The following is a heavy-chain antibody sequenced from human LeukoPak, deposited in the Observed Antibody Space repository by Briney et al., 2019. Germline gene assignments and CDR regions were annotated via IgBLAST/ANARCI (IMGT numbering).Heavy chain of an antibody. V-gene: IGHV3-64*01. CDR3: ARVRSIGGDAFDI. CDR1: GFTFGDYA. J-gene: IGHJ3*02. D-gene: IGHD3-10*01. Sequence: PGGSLRLSCAASGFTFGDYAMHWVRQAPGKGLEYVLAISSNGGSTYYANSVKGRFTISRDNSKNTLYLQMGSLRAEDMAVYYCARVRSIGGDAFDIWGQGTMVTVSS. CDR2: ISSNGGST.